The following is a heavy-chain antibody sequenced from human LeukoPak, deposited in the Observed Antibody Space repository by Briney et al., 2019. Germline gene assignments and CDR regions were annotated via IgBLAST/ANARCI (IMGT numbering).Heavy chain of an antibody. CDR1: GGSFSGYY. CDR3: ARARTGHYYDSSGRQMDV. J-gene: IGHJ6*02. V-gene: IGHV4-34*01. CDR2: INHSGST. D-gene: IGHD3-22*01. Sequence: NPSETLSLTCAVYGGSFSGYYWRWIRQPPRKGPEWIGEINHSGSTNYNPSLKSRVTISVDTSKNQFSLKLSSVTAADTAVYYCARARTGHYYDSSGRQMDVWGQGTTVTVSS.